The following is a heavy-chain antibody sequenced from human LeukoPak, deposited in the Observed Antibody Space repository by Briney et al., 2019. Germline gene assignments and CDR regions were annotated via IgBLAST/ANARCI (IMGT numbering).Heavy chain of an antibody. CDR1: GGSISSYY. D-gene: IGHD1-26*01. J-gene: IGHJ6*02. CDR2: IYYSGST. V-gene: IGHV4-59*01. Sequence: PSETLSLTCTVSGGSISSYYCSWIRQPPGKGLEWSGYIYYSGSTNYNPSLKSRVTISVDTSKNQFSLKLSSVTAADTAVYYCARGNSGSYPYYYYGMDVWGQGTTVTVSS. CDR3: ARGNSGSYPYYYYGMDV.